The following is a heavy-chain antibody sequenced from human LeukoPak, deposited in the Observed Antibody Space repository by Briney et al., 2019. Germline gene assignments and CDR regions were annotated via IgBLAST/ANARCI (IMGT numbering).Heavy chain of an antibody. J-gene: IGHJ4*02. D-gene: IGHD3-22*01. CDR2: INWNGGST. V-gene: IGHV3-20*04. CDR3: ARAKYYYDSSGYCD. CDR1: GFTFDDYG. Sequence: PGGSLRLSCAASGFTFDDYGMSWVRQAPGKGLEWVSGINWNGGSTGYADSAKGRFTISRDNAKNSLYLQMNSLRAEDTALYYCARAKYYYDSSGYCDWGQGTLVTVSS.